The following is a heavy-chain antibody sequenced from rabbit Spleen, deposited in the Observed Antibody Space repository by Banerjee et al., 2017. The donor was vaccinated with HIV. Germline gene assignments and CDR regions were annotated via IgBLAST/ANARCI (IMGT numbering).Heavy chain of an antibody. CDR3: ARDTGSSFSSYGMDL. V-gene: IGHV1S40*01. D-gene: IGHD8-1*01. Sequence: SMEEPRGDLIKPVASLTLTYTTSGYSFSNIDYMRCVRKAPGKGLEWISCIAGSSSGFTYSATWAKGRFTCSKTSSTTVTLQMTGLTVADTAAYFCARDTGSSFSSYGMDLWGPGTLVTVS. CDR2: IAGSSSGFT. CDR1: GYSFSNIDY. J-gene: IGHJ6*01.